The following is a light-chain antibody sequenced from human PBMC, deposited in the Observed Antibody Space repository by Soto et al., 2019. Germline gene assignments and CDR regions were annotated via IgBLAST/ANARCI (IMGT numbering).Light chain of an antibody. CDR1: QSISSW. CDR3: QQYNSYSVYT. V-gene: IGKV1-5*01. J-gene: IGKJ2*01. Sequence: DIQMTQSPSTLSASVGDRVTITCRASQSISSWLAWYQQKPGKAPKLLIYDASSLESGVPSRFSGSGSGTEFPLTISSLQPDDFATYYCQQYNSYSVYTFGQGTKLEIK. CDR2: DAS.